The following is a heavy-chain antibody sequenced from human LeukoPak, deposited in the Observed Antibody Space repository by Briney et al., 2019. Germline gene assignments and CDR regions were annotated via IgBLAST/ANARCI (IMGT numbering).Heavy chain of an antibody. CDR1: GFTFSSYS. CDR2: ISSSSSYI. D-gene: IGHD4-17*01. CDR3: ARDYHDYGDPNPGFDP. Sequence: GGSLRLSCAASGFTFSSYSMNWVRQAPGKGLEWVSSISSSSSYIYYEDSVKGRFTISRDNAKNSLYLQMNSLRAEDTAVYYCARDYHDYGDPNPGFDPWGQGTLVTVSS. J-gene: IGHJ5*02. V-gene: IGHV3-21*01.